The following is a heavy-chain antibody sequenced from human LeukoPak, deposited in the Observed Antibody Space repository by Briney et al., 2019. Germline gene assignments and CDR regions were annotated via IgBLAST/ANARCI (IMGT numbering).Heavy chain of an antibody. CDR2: ISSSGGST. V-gene: IGHV3-23*01. CDR3: AKGRALEVAAAFNY. D-gene: IGHD2-15*01. J-gene: IGHJ4*02. Sequence: GGSLRLSCAASGFTFSSYAMSWVRQAPGKGLEWVSVISSSGGSTYYADSVKGRFTISRDNSKNTLYLQMNSLRADDTAVYYCAKGRALEVAAAFNYWGQGIVVTVSS. CDR1: GFTFSSYA.